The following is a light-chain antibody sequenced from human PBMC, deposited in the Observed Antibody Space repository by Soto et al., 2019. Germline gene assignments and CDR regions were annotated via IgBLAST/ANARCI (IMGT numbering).Light chain of an antibody. CDR2: GAS. CDR3: QQYNNWPGT. Sequence: EIVMTQSPATLSVSPGERVTLSCRASQSVSSNFAWYQQKPGQAPRLLIYGASTRATGIPARFSGSGSGTEFTLTISSLQSEDFAVYYCQQYNNWPGTFGQGTKVEIK. CDR1: QSVSSN. J-gene: IGKJ1*01. V-gene: IGKV3-15*01.